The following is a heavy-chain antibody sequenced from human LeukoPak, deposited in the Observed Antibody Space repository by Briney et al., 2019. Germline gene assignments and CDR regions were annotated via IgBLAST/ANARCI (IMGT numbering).Heavy chain of an antibody. CDR1: GFTFSDYY. CDR2: ISSSGSTI. Sequence: GGSLRLSCAASGFTFSDYYMSWIRQAPGKGLEWVSYISSSGSTIYYADSVKGRFTISRDNARNSLYLQMNTLRPEDTAVYYCARVLAGVAFLFDYWGQGTLVTVSS. V-gene: IGHV3-11*04. CDR3: ARVLAGVAFLFDY. J-gene: IGHJ4*02. D-gene: IGHD3-10*01.